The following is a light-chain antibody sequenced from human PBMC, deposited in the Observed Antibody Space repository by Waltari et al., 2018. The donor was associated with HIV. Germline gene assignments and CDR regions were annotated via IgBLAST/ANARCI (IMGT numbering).Light chain of an antibody. CDR3: AAWDDSLNGVV. CDR2: SNN. J-gene: IGLJ2*01. Sequence: QSVLTQPPSASGTPGQRVTISCSGSSSNLGSNTLTWYQQLPGTAPKLLIYSNNQRPSGVADRFSGSKSGTSASLAISGLQSEDEADYYCAAWDDSLNGVVFGGGTKLTVL. V-gene: IGLV1-44*01. CDR1: SSNLGSNT.